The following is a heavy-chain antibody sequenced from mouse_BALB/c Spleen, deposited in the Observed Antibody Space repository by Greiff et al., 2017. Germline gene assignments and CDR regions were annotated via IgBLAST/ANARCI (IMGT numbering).Heavy chain of an antibody. J-gene: IGHJ2*01. V-gene: IGHV5-17*02. CDR3: ARFDH. CDR2: ISSGSSTI. CDR1: GFTFSSFG. Sequence: EVMLVESGGGLVQPGGSRKLSCAASGFTFSSFGMHWVRQAPEKGLEWVAYISSGSSTIYYADTVKGRFTISRDNPKNTLFLQMTSLRSEDTAMYYCARFDHWGQGTTLTVSS.